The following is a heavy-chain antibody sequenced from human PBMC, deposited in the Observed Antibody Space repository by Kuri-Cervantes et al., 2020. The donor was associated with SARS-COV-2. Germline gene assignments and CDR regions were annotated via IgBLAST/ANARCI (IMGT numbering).Heavy chain of an antibody. CDR2: INPSGGST. Sequence: ASVKVSCKASGGTFSSYAISWVRQAPGQGLEWMGIINPSGGSTSYAQKFQGRVTMTRDTSTSTVYMELSSLRPEDTALYYCAKPHEPGISGSLCPFDFWGQGTMVTVSS. V-gene: IGHV1-46*01. CDR1: GGTFSSYA. J-gene: IGHJ3*01. D-gene: IGHD3-3*01. CDR3: AKPHEPGISGSLCPFDF.